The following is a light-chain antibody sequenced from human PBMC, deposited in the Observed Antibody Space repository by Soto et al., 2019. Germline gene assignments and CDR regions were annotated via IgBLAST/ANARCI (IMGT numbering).Light chain of an antibody. J-gene: IGKJ5*01. V-gene: IGKV1-17*03. CDR2: DAS. Sequence: IQMTQSTSAMSASVGDRVTITCRASQDISDHLVWFQQKPGKVPKRLIYDASSLQTGVPSRFSGSGSGTDFTLTISSLQPEDFATYYCLQHTNFPITFGQGTRLAIK. CDR1: QDISDH. CDR3: LQHTNFPIT.